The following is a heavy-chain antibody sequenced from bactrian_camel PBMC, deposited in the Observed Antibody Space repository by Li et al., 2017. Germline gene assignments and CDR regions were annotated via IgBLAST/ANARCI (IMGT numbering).Heavy chain of an antibody. J-gene: IGHJ4*01. Sequence: QLVESGGGSVQAGGSLRLSCERSGFPYSSSTCMGWFRKAPGKEREGIAGIYPDSGSITHYADSVKGRFTISRDNAQNTLYLELNSLKTEDMAMYFCARNGGGWSLAYWGQGTQVTVS. D-gene: IGHD8*01. CDR3: ARNGGGWSLAY. CDR1: GFPYSSSTC. V-gene: IGHV3S1*01. CDR2: IYPDSGSIT.